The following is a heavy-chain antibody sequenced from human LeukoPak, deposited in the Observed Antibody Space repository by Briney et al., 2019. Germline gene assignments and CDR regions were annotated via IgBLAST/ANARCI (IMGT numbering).Heavy chain of an antibody. CDR3: AKTNGYYDL. D-gene: IGHD3-22*01. V-gene: IGHV3-23*01. J-gene: IGHJ4*02. CDR2: ISGSGGNT. CDR1: GFTFSSYG. Sequence: PGVSLRLSCAASGFTFSSYGMRWVRQAPGKGLEWVSSISGSGGNTYYADSVKGRFTISRDNSKSTMYLQMNSLRAEDTAVYHCAKTNGYYDLWGQGTLVTVSS.